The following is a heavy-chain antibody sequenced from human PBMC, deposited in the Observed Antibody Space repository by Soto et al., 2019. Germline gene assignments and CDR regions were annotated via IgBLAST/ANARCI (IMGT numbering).Heavy chain of an antibody. J-gene: IGHJ5*02. CDR3: ARGLKSWFDP. Sequence: SPTLSLTCAVYGGSFSGYYWSWIRQPPGKGLEWIGEINHSGSTNYNPSLKSRVTISVDTSKNQFSLKLSSVTAADTAVYYCARGLKSWFDPWGQGTLVTVSS. CDR1: GGSFSGYY. V-gene: IGHV4-34*01. CDR2: INHSGST.